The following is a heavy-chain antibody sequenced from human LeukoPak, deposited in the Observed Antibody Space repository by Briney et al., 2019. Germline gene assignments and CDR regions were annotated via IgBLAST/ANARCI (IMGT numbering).Heavy chain of an antibody. J-gene: IGHJ4*02. CDR1: GFTFSSYS. Sequence: PGGSLRLSCAASGFTFSSYSMNWVRQAPGKGLEWVSYISSSSNTIYYADSVKGRFTISRDNAKNSLYLQMNSLSAEDTAVYYCAKIAGTYSPDYWGQGTLVTVSS. V-gene: IGHV3-48*04. CDR2: ISSSSNTI. D-gene: IGHD1-26*01. CDR3: AKIAGTYSPDY.